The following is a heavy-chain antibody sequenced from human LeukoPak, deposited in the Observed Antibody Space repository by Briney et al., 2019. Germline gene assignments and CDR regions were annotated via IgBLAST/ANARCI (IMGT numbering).Heavy chain of an antibody. V-gene: IGHV3-30*03. Sequence: GGSLRLSCAASGFTFSSYGMHWVRQAPGKGLEWVAVISYDGSNKYYADSVKGRFTISRDNSKNTLYLQMNSLRAEDTAVYYCARGPGWAAGYWYFDLWGRGTLVTVSS. J-gene: IGHJ2*01. CDR2: ISYDGSNK. CDR3: ARGPGWAAGYWYFDL. CDR1: GFTFSSYG. D-gene: IGHD6-13*01.